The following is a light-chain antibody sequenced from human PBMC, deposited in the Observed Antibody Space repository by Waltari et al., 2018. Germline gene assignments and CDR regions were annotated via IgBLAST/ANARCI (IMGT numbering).Light chain of an antibody. V-gene: IGLV3-19*01. CDR3: HSRVVSNVRGA. J-gene: IGLJ2*01. CDR2: GKD. CDR1: SPRSYD. Sequence: SSELTQDPAVSVALGQTVRITCQGDSPRSYDDSWYQQKPGQAPILVIYGKDNRPSGIPDRFSGSTSGNTASLTITGSQAEDEADYYCHSRVVSNVRGAFGGGTKLTVL.